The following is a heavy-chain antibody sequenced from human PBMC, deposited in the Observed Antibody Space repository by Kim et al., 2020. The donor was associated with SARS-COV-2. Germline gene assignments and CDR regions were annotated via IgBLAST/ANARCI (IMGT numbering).Heavy chain of an antibody. V-gene: IGHV4-4*02. Sequence: SETLSLTCAVSGGSISSSNWWSWVRQPPGKGLEWFGEIYHSGSTNYNPSFKSRVTISVDKSKNKFSLQLSSVTAADTAVYYCARVISSGWYGYYYYGMDV. CDR3: ARVISSGWYGYYYYGMDV. D-gene: IGHD6-19*01. CDR1: GGSISSSNW. J-gene: IGHJ6*01. CDR2: IYHSGST.